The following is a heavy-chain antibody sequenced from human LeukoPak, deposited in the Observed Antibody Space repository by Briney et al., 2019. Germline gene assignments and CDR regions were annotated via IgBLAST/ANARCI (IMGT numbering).Heavy chain of an antibody. J-gene: IGHJ4*02. D-gene: IGHD5-18*01. Sequence: GGSLRLSCAASGFXFSTYAISWVHQAPGKGLEWVSTISGTGDSTYYAVSVKGRFTISRDNSKNTLYLQMNSLRAEDTAVYYCARDRGYSCGYWGQGTLVTVSS. V-gene: IGHV3-23*01. CDR2: ISGTGDST. CDR3: ARDRGYSCGY. CDR1: GFXFSTYA.